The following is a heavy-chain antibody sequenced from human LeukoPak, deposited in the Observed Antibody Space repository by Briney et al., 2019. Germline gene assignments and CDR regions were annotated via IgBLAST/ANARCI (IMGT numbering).Heavy chain of an antibody. J-gene: IGHJ4*02. V-gene: IGHV3-21*01. CDR3: ASPPDYYGSGSYLMYQDY. CDR2: ISSSSSYI. CDR1: GFTFSTYN. Sequence: GGSLRLSCAASGFTFSTYNMNWVRQAPGKGLEWVSSISSSSSYIYYADSVKGRFTISRDNAKNSLYLQMNSLRAEDTAVYYCASPPDYYGSGSYLMYQDYWGQGTLVTVSS. D-gene: IGHD3-10*01.